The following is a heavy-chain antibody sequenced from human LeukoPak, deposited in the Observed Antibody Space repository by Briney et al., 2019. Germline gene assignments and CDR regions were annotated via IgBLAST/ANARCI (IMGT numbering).Heavy chain of an antibody. V-gene: IGHV1-3*01. J-gene: IGHJ4*02. CDR2: INAGNGNT. Sequence: GASVKVSCKASGYTFTSYGISWVRLAPGQRLEWMGWINAGNGNTKYSQKFQGRVTITRDTSASTAYMELSSLRSEDTAVYYCARFDYGDLDYWGQGTLVTVSS. CDR1: GYTFTSYG. D-gene: IGHD4-17*01. CDR3: ARFDYGDLDY.